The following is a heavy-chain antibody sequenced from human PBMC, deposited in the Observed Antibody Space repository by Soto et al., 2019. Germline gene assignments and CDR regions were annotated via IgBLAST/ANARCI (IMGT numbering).Heavy chain of an antibody. V-gene: IGHV4-59*01. Sequence: ASETLSLTCTVSGGSISSYYWSWIRQPPGKGLEWIGYIYYSGSTNYNPSLKSRVTISVDTSKNQFSLKLSSVTAADTAVYYCARVQSSGWYTFNWFGPWGQGTLVTVSS. CDR1: GGSISSYY. D-gene: IGHD6-19*01. CDR2: IYYSGST. J-gene: IGHJ5*02. CDR3: ARVQSSGWYTFNWFGP.